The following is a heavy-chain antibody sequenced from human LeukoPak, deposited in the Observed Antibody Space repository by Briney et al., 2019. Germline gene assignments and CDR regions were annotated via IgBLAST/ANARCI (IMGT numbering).Heavy chain of an antibody. CDR3: AEGNPYSSSWYGYYYYGMDV. V-gene: IGHV1-69*13. Sequence: PVKVSCKASGGTFSSYAISWVRQAPGQGLEWMGGIIPIFGTANYAQKFQGRVTITADESTSTAYMELSSLRSEDTAVYYCAEGNPYSSSWYGYYYYGMDVWGQGTTVTVSS. CDR1: GGTFSSYA. CDR2: IIPIFGTA. J-gene: IGHJ6*02. D-gene: IGHD6-13*01.